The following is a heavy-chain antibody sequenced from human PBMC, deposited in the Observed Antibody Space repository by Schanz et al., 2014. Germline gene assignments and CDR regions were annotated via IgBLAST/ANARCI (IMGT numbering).Heavy chain of an antibody. V-gene: IGHV3-11*05. D-gene: IGHD6-13*01. CDR1: GFTFRDYY. J-gene: IGHJ4*01. CDR2: ISSGSSYA. Sequence: QVQLVESGGGLVKPGGSLRLSCAVSGFTFRDYYMSWIRQAPGKGLEWVSDISSGSSYANYADSVKGRFTISRDNAKNTLYLQMNSLRAEDTAVYYCAREQIMAAAGLVDYWGHGTLVTVSS. CDR3: AREQIMAAAGLVDY.